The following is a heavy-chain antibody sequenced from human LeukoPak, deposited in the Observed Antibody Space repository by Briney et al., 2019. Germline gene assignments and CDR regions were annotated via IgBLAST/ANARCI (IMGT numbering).Heavy chain of an antibody. CDR1: GVTVTSNN. J-gene: IGHJ4*02. Sequence: PGGSLRLSCAASGVTVTSNNMSWVRQAPGKGLEWVSVMYSGGGKYFADFVQGRFTISRDNSKNTLYLKMNTLRVEDTAVYYCARERGDYYFDYWGQGTLVTVSS. CDR2: MYSGGGK. D-gene: IGHD3-10*01. V-gene: IGHV3-53*01. CDR3: ARERGDYYFDY.